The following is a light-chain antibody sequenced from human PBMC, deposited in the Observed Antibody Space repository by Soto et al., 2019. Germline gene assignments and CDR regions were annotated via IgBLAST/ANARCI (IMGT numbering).Light chain of an antibody. Sequence: IVMTQSPGTLSVSPGERVTLSCRASQSVSSHLAWYQQKPGQAPRLLMYAASTRANGVPPRFSGSGSGTEFTLTITSLQSEDFALYYCQQYNVLVTFGGGTKVEIK. CDR1: QSVSSH. J-gene: IGKJ4*01. CDR2: AAS. CDR3: QQYNVLVT. V-gene: IGKV3-15*01.